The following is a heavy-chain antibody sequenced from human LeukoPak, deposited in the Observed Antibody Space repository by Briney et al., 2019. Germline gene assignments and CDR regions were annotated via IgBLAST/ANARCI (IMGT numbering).Heavy chain of an antibody. V-gene: IGHV1-69*05. J-gene: IGHJ5*01. CDR1: GGTFSSYA. CDR2: IIPIFGTA. D-gene: IGHD2-2*02. Sequence: GASVKVSCKASGGTFSSYAISWVRQAPGQGLEWMGGIIPIFGTANYAQKFQGRVTMTTDTSTSTAYMEVRSLRSDDTATYYCARDLAWGYCDPGHCDSTNWYTEDWLDFWGQGTLVSVSS. CDR3: ARDLAWGYCDPGHCDSTNWYTEDWLDF.